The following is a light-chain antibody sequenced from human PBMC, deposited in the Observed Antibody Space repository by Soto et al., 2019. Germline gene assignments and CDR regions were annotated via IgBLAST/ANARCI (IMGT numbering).Light chain of an antibody. V-gene: IGKV3-20*01. J-gene: IGKJ1*01. Sequence: EIVLTQSPGTLSLSPGQRATLSCRASESLTRGSLAWYQQKPGQTPRRLIHGASSRATGIPDRFSGSGSGTDFTLTISRLEHEDFAVYWCQQYARSPWTFGQGTKVEIK. CDR3: QQYARSPWT. CDR2: GAS. CDR1: ESLTRGS.